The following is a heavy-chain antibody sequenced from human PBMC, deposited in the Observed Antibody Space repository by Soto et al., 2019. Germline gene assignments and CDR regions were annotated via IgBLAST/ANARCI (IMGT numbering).Heavy chain of an antibody. V-gene: IGHV4-31*03. J-gene: IGHJ4*02. CDR3: ARNQVYYYGSGSYPYYFDY. CDR1: GGSISSGGYY. Sequence: SETLSLTCTVSGGSISSGGYYWSWIRQHPGKGLEWVGYIYYSGSTYYNPSLKSRVTISVDTSKNQFSLKLSSVTAADTAVYYCARNQVYYYGSGSYPYYFDYWGQGTLVTVSS. CDR2: IYYSGST. D-gene: IGHD3-10*01.